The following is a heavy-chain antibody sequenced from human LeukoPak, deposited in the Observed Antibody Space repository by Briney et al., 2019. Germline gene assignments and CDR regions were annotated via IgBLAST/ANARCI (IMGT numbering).Heavy chain of an antibody. Sequence: GGPLRLSCTASGFTFGDYAMSWFRQAPGKGLEWVGFIRSKGYGGTTEYAASVKGRFTISRDDSKSIAYLQMNSLKTEDTAVYYCTRSRGPDYIDAFDIWGQGTMVTVSS. CDR2: IRSKGYGGTT. J-gene: IGHJ3*02. CDR1: GFTFGDYA. CDR3: TRSRGPDYIDAFDI. D-gene: IGHD3-10*01. V-gene: IGHV3-49*03.